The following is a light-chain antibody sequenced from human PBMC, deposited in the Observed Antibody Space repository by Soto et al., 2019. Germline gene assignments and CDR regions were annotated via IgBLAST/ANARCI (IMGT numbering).Light chain of an antibody. Sequence: DIQMTQSPSTLSASVGDRVTITFRASQSISSWLAWYQQKPGKAPKLLIYDASSLESGVPSRFSGSGSGTEFTLTIGSLTPYEFATYYCAQYNSYFTVGGGTKVEIK. CDR2: DAS. CDR1: QSISSW. CDR3: AQYNSYFT. V-gene: IGKV1-5*01. J-gene: IGKJ4*01.